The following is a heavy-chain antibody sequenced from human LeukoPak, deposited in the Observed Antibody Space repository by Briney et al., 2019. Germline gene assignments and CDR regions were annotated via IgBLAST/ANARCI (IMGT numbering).Heavy chain of an antibody. CDR2: ISSSSSTI. J-gene: IGHJ4*02. D-gene: IGHD1-7*01. CDR3: ARDSQSYNWNYPLGY. Sequence: PGGSLRLSCAASGFTFSSYAMSWVRQAPGKGLEWVSYISSSSSTIYYADSVKGRFTISRDNAKNSLYLQMNSLRAEDTAVYYCARDSQSYNWNYPLGYWGQGTLVTVSS. CDR1: GFTFSSYA. V-gene: IGHV3-48*04.